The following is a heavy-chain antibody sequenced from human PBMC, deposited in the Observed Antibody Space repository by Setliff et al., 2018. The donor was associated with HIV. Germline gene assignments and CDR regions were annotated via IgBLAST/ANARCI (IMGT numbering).Heavy chain of an antibody. J-gene: IGHJ4*02. CDR1: GYSISSGYY. D-gene: IGHD3-22*01. CDR2: IFHSGST. Sequence: PSETLSLTCAVSGYSISSGYYWGFIRQPPGKGLEWIGSIFHSGSTYYNPSLKSRLTISIDTSKNQFSLKLSSVTAADTAVYYCARGGRDFYDSSGYYWNYWGQGTLVTVSS. V-gene: IGHV4-38-2*01. CDR3: ARGGRDFYDSSGYYWNY.